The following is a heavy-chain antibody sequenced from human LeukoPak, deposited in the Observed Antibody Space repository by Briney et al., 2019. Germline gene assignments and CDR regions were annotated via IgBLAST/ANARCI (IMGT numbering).Heavy chain of an antibody. CDR1: GGSISSSNW. V-gene: IGHV4-4*02. D-gene: IGHD3-10*01. Sequence: SETLSLTCAVSGGSISSSNWWSWVRQPPGKGLEWIVEICHSGSTNYNPSLKSRVTISVDKSTNQFSLKLSSVTAADTAVYYCARGSDVLLWFGESLGAFDIWGQGTMVTVSS. J-gene: IGHJ3*02. CDR3: ARGSDVLLWFGESLGAFDI. CDR2: ICHSGST.